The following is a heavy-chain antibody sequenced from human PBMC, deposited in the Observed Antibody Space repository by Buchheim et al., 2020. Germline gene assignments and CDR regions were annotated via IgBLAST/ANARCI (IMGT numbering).Heavy chain of an antibody. Sequence: QEQLVQSGAEVKKSGASMKVSCKASGYTFTNFYVHWVRQAPGQGLEWMGLINCHDGSTDYAQKFQGRVTLTRDTSTKSVDMEVSSLRFEDTAIYYYSREDYYGMDVWGQGTT. CDR1: GYTFTNFY. V-gene: IGHV1-46*03. CDR2: INCHDGST. CDR3: SREDYYGMDV. J-gene: IGHJ6*02.